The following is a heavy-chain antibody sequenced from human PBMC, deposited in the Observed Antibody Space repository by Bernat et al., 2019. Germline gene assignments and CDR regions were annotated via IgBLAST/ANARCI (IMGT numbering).Heavy chain of an antibody. CDR3: ARAPSGVRSGSYYGWFDP. Sequence: EVQLVESGGGLVKPGGSLRLSCAASGFTFSSYSMNWVRQAPGKGLEWVSSISSSSSYIYYADSVKGRFTISRDNSKNTLYLQMNSLRAEDTAVYYCARAPSGVRSGSYYGWFDPWGQGTLVTVSS. J-gene: IGHJ5*02. V-gene: IGHV3-21*01. CDR2: ISSSSSYI. D-gene: IGHD3-10*01. CDR1: GFTFSSYS.